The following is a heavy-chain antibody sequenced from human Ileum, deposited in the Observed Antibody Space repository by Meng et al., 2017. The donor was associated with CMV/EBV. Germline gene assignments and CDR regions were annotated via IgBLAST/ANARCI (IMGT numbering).Heavy chain of an antibody. CDR1: GTSITGYY. J-gene: IGHJ4*02. CDR3: AREGSAVH. Sequence: QVPLPESGPGLVKPSETLALTCTVSGTSITGYYWSWIRQSAAKGLEWIGRIYTSGSTNYNPSLHSRVSMSIDTSKNQFSLKLRSVTAADTAVYYCAREGSAVHWGQGTLVTVSS. D-gene: IGHD6-13*01. CDR2: IYTSGST. V-gene: IGHV4-4*07.